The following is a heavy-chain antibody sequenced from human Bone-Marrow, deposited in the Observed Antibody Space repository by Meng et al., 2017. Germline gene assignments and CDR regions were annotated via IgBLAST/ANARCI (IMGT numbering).Heavy chain of an antibody. CDR2: IYYSGST. CDR3: ARLRTYYDILTGQFTQYYFDY. CDR1: SGSISSYY. J-gene: IGHJ4*02. D-gene: IGHD3-9*01. Sequence: SCTVSSGSISSYYWSWIRQPPGKGLEWIGYIYYSGSTNYNPSLKSRVTISVDTSKNQFSLKLSSVTAADTAVYYCARLRTYYDILTGQFTQYYFDYWGQGTLVTVSS. V-gene: IGHV4-59*01.